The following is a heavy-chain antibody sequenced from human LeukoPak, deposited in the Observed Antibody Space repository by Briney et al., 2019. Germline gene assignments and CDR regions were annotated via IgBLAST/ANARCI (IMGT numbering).Heavy chain of an antibody. D-gene: IGHD3-22*01. Sequence: GGTLRLSCAASGFTFSSNAMSWVRQAPGKGLEWLSAFSGNGGSTYYADSVMGRFTISRDNSKNTLYLQMNSLRAEDTAVYYCAKRSSGYSFDYWGQGTLVTVSS. J-gene: IGHJ4*02. CDR3: AKRSSGYSFDY. CDR2: FSGNGGST. V-gene: IGHV3-23*01. CDR1: GFTFSSNA.